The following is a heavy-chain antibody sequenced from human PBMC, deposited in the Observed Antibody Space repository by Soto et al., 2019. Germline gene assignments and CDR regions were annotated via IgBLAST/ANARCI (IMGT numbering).Heavy chain of an antibody. V-gene: IGHV3-53*04. CDR1: GFTVSSKY. CDR2: IYSGGST. Sequence: EVQLVESGGGLVQPGGSLRLSCAVSGFTVSSKYMSWVRQAPGQGLEWVSVIYSGGSTYYADSVKGRFTISRHNSMNALYLQMISLRADDTAVYYCTRGPYGTGGDYYYGMDVWGQGTTVTVSS. J-gene: IGHJ6*02. D-gene: IGHD3-10*01. CDR3: TRGPYGTGGDYYYGMDV.